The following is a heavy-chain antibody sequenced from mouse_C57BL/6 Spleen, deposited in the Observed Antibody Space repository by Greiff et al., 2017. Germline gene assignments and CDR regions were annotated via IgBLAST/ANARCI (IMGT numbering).Heavy chain of an antibody. Sequence: EVQLQQSGPGLVKPSQSLSLTCSVTGYSITSGYYWNWIRQFPGNKLEWMGYISYDGSNNYNPSLKNRISITRDTSKNQFFLKLNSVTTEDTATYYCAREDYGLYGYPYYFDYWGQGTTLTVSS. CDR3: AREDYGLYGYPYYFDY. J-gene: IGHJ2*01. CDR1: GYSITSGYY. CDR2: ISYDGSN. D-gene: IGHD2-2*01. V-gene: IGHV3-6*01.